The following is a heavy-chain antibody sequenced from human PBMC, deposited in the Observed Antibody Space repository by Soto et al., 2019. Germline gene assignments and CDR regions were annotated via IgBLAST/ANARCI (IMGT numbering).Heavy chain of an antibody. D-gene: IGHD4-17*01. CDR3: ARGPRGGYGDYVFDP. CDR1: GYTFTMYS. V-gene: IGHV1-18*01. J-gene: IGHJ5*02. Sequence: WASVKVSCKASGYTFTMYSITWVRQAPGQGLQWMGWISAYNGNTNYAQKFQGRVNMTKDTSTSTAYMELRSLRSDDTAMYYCARGPRGGYGDYVFDPWGQGTLVTVSS. CDR2: ISAYNGNT.